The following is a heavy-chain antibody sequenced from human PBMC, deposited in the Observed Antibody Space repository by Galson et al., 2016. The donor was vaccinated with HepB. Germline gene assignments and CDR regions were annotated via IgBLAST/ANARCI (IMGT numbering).Heavy chain of an antibody. CDR1: GFSLSYSY. CDR3: ARDADPQYYFHHGMDV. Sequence: SLRLSCAVPGFSLSYSYMSWVRQTPGKGLACVATIFSGGATYYADSVKGRFTISSADSNNILYLDMTGLTAGDTALYYCARDADPQYYFHHGMDVWGSGTTVIVSA. V-gene: IGHV3-53*01. J-gene: IGHJ6*04. CDR2: IFSGGAT. D-gene: IGHD2/OR15-2a*01.